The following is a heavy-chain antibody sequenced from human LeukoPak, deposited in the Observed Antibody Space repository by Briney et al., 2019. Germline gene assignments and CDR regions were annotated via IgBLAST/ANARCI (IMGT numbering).Heavy chain of an antibody. Sequence: ASVKVSCKASGYTFTGYYMHWVRQAPGQGLEWMGWINPNSGGTNYAQKFQGRVTMTRDTSISTAYMELSRLRSDDTAVYYCASGNTARWLPNWFDPWGQGTLVTVSS. V-gene: IGHV1-2*02. CDR3: ASGNTARWLPNWFDP. CDR1: GYTFTGYY. CDR2: INPNSGGT. J-gene: IGHJ5*02. D-gene: IGHD5-18*01.